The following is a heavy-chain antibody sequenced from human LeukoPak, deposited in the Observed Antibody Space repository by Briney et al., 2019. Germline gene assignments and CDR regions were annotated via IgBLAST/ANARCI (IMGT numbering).Heavy chain of an antibody. Sequence: SETLSLTCTVSAGSISSYYWSWIRQPPGKGLEWIGYIYYSGSTNYNPSLKSRVTISVDTSKNQFSLKLSSVTAADTAVYYCARGYSGYGYDAFGMWGQGTMVTVSS. J-gene: IGHJ3*02. D-gene: IGHD5-12*01. CDR3: ARGYSGYGYDAFGM. CDR1: AGSISSYY. CDR2: IYYSGST. V-gene: IGHV4-59*01.